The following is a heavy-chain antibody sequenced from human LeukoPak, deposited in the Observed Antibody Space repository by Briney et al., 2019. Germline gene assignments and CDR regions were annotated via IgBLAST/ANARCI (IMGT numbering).Heavy chain of an antibody. J-gene: IGHJ4*02. CDR3: ARSPLEAAVGLVDY. CDR2: IYPTGIT. CDR1: GGSISSGGYY. D-gene: IGHD1-26*01. Sequence: SQTLALTCTVSGGSISSGGYYWSWIRQHPGKGLKRMGYIYPTGITFYNPSLKSRVTISVDTSTNQCSVNLTTVTAADTAVYYCARSPLEAAVGLVDYWGQGTLVTVSS. V-gene: IGHV4-31*03.